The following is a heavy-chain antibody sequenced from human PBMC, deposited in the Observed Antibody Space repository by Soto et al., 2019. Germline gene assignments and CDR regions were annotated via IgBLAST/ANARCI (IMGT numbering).Heavy chain of an antibody. CDR2: ISSSSGST. Sequence: GGSLRLSCAASGFTFSDYYMSWIRQAPGKGLEYISYISSSSGSTNYADSVKGRFTIPRDNAKNSLYLQMSSLRAEDTAVYYCARDRGGYDRLYYYHGMDVWGQGTAVTVSS. CDR3: ARDRGGYDRLYYYHGMDV. J-gene: IGHJ6*02. D-gene: IGHD5-12*01. CDR1: GFTFSDYY. V-gene: IGHV3-11*06.